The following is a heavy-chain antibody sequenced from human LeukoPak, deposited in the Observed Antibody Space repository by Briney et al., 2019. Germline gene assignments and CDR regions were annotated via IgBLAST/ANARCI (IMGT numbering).Heavy chain of an antibody. CDR1: GFTFSSYS. CDR3: ASVYSPFAFDI. J-gene: IGHJ3*02. V-gene: IGHV3-21*01. CDR2: ISSSSSYI. D-gene: IGHD1-26*01. Sequence: GGSLRLSCAASGFTFSSYSMNWVRQAPGKGLEWVSSISSSSSYIYYADSVKGRFTISRDNAKNSLYLQMNSLRAEDTAVYYCASVYSPFAFDIWGQGTMVTVSS.